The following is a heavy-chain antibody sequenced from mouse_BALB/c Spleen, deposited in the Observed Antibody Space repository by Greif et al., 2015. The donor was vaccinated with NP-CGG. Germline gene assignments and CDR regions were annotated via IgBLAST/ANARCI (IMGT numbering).Heavy chain of an antibody. D-gene: IGHD2-10*02. CDR1: GFTFSDYY. CDR2: ISNGGGST. J-gene: IGHJ2*01. CDR3: ARRGGYGNLYFDY. Sequence: DVMLVESGGGLVQPGGSLKLSCATSGFTFSDYYMYWVRQTPEKRLEWVAYISNGGGSTYYPDTVKGRFTISRDNAKNTLYLQMSRLKSEDTAMYYCARRGGYGNLYFDYWGQGTTLTVSS. V-gene: IGHV5-12*02.